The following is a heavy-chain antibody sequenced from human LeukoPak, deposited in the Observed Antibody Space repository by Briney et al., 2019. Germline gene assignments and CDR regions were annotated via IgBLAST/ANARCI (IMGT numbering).Heavy chain of an antibody. Sequence: EASVKVSCKASGYTFTSYGISWVRQAPGQGLKWMGWISAYNGNTNYAQKLQGRVTITADKSTSTAYMELSSLRSEDTAVYYCAIRIPVAGIDYWGQGTLVTVSS. V-gene: IGHV1-18*01. CDR3: AIRIPVAGIDY. D-gene: IGHD6-19*01. J-gene: IGHJ4*02. CDR1: GYTFTSYG. CDR2: ISAYNGNT.